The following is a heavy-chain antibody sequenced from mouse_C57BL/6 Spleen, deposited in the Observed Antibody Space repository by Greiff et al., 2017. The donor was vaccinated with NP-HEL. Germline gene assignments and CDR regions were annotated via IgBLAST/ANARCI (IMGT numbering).Heavy chain of an antibody. CDR3: SIPSIYYDYDGDY. V-gene: IGHV1-74*01. D-gene: IGHD2-4*01. CDR2: IHPSDSDT. J-gene: IGHJ4*01. CDR1: GYTFTSYW. Sequence: QVQLQQPGAELVKPGASVKVSCKASGYTFTSYWMHWVKQRPGQGPEWIGRIHPSDSDTNYNQKFKGKATLTVDKSSSTAYMQPSHLTSEDSAVYYCSIPSIYYDYDGDYWGQGTSVTVSS.